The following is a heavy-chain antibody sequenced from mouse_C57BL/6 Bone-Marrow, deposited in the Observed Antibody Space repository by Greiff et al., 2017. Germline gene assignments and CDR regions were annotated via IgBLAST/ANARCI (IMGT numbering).Heavy chain of an antibody. CDR3: ARPYYGSSNYAMDY. CDR1: GFTFSDYY. CDR2: ISNGGGST. V-gene: IGHV5-12*01. Sequence: DVQLVESGGGLVQPGGSLKLSCAASGFTFSDYYMYWVRQTPEKRLEWVAYISNGGGSTYYPDTVKGRFTISRDNAKNTLYLQMSRLTSEDTAMYYCARPYYGSSNYAMDYWGQGTSVTVSS. D-gene: IGHD1-1*01. J-gene: IGHJ4*01.